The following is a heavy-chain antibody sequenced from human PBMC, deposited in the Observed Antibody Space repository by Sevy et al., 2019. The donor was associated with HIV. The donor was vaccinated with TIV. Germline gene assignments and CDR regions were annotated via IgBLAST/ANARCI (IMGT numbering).Heavy chain of an antibody. CDR2: TYYRSKWYN. CDR1: GDSVSSNSAA. Sequence: KQSQTLSLTCAISGDSVSSNSAAWNWIRQSPSRGLEWLGRTYYRSKWYNDYAVSVKSRITINPDTSKNQFSLQLNSVTPEDTAVYYCARDQRGYSYGYPNYYGIDVWGQGTTVTVSS. CDR3: ARDQRGYSYGYPNYYGIDV. J-gene: IGHJ6*02. V-gene: IGHV6-1*01. D-gene: IGHD5-18*01.